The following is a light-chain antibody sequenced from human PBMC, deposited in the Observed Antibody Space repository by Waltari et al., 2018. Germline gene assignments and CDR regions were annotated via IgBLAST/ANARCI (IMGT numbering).Light chain of an antibody. Sequence: ENVLTQSPGTLSLSPGERTTLSCRASQSVHNDNLAWFQQKPGQAPRPLIFGASSRATGIPDRFSGSGSGTDFILTISRVEPEDFGLYYCQQYGGSPDTFGQGTRLEIK. J-gene: IGKJ5*01. CDR2: GAS. CDR1: QSVHNDN. V-gene: IGKV3-20*01. CDR3: QQYGGSPDT.